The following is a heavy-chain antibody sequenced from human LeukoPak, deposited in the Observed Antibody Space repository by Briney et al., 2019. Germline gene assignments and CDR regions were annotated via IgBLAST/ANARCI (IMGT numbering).Heavy chain of an antibody. CDR2: INIDGTST. V-gene: IGHV3-74*01. CDR1: GFXFSTYW. J-gene: IGHJ3*02. Sequence: GGSLRLSCAASGFXFSTYWIHWVRQAPGQGLVWVSRINIDGTSTIYADSVKGRFTISRDNAKNTLYLQMNSLRAEDTAVYYCAGDYGANRRAFDIWGQGTLVTVSS. D-gene: IGHD4-23*01. CDR3: AGDYGANRRAFDI.